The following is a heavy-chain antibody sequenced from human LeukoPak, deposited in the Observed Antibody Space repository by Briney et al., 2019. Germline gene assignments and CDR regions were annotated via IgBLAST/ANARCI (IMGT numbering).Heavy chain of an antibody. D-gene: IGHD4-17*01. V-gene: IGHV3-48*01. Sequence: GGSLRLSCAASGFTFSSYAMSWVRQAPGKGLEWVSYISSSSSTIYYADSVKGRFTISRDNAKNSLYLQMNSLRAEDTAVYYCASGDYGHYYYGMDVWGQGTTVTVSS. CDR3: ASGDYGHYYYGMDV. J-gene: IGHJ6*02. CDR2: ISSSSSTI. CDR1: GFTFSSYA.